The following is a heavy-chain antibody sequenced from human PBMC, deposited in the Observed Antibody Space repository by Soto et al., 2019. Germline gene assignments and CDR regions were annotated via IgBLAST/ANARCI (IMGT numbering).Heavy chain of an antibody. J-gene: IGHJ6*02. CDR2: ISGSGGST. V-gene: IGHV3-23*01. Sequence: GGSLRLSCAASGFTFSSYAMSWVRQAPGKGLEWVSAISGSGGSTYYADSVKGRFTISRDNSKNTLYLQMNSLRAEDTAVYYCATSIGELVPYYYYYGMDVWGQGTTVTVSS. CDR1: GFTFSSYA. D-gene: IGHD3-10*01. CDR3: ATSIGELVPYYYYYGMDV.